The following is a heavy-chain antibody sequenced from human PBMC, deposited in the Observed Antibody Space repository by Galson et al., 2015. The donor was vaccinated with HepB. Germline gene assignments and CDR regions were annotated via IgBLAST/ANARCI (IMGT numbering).Heavy chain of an antibody. Sequence: SLRLSCAASGFTFSNAWMSWVRQAPGKGLEWVGRIKSKTVGGTTDYAAPVKGRFTISRDDSKNTLYLQMNSLKTEDTAVYYCTARYFDPWRYFDLWGRGTLVTVSS. V-gene: IGHV3-15*01. J-gene: IGHJ2*01. D-gene: IGHD3-9*01. CDR2: IKSKTVGGTT. CDR1: GFTFSNAW. CDR3: TARYFDPWRYFDL.